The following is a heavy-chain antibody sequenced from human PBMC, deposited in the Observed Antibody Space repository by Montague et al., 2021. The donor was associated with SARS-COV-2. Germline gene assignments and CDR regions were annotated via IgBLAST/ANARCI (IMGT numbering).Heavy chain of an antibody. J-gene: IGHJ5*02. CDR2: IHASGIS. D-gene: IGHD3-22*01. V-gene: IGHV4-4*07. CDR1: GGSTNNYY. CDR3: ARGRFYYDSGELGS. Sequence: SETRSLTCTVSGGSTNNYYWSWIRQPAGKGLEWIGRIHASGISTXNPSLETRVTMSVDTSKNQFSLKLSSVTAADTAVYYCARGRFYYDSGELGSWGQGTLVTVSS.